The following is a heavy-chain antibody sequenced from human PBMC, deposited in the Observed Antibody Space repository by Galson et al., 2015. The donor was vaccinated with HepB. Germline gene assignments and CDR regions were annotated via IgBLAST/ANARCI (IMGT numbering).Heavy chain of an antibody. V-gene: IGHV3-7*01. J-gene: IGHJ6*02. D-gene: IGHD3-22*01. Sequence: SLRLSCAASGFTFSTFWMTWVRQAPGKGLEWVANIKQDGSEKYYVDSVKGRFTISRDNAKNSLYLQMNSLRAEDTAVYYCVRHLGGYAYYYGLDVWGQGTTVTVSS. CDR2: IKQDGSEK. CDR3: VRHLGGYAYYYGLDV. CDR1: GFTFSTFW.